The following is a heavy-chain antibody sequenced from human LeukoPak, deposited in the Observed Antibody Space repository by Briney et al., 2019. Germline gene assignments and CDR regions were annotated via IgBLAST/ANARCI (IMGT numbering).Heavy chain of an antibody. CDR2: IKSKIAGGTT. J-gene: IGHJ4*02. CDR1: GFTFSDAW. CDR3: VTVVRLKDVDF. D-gene: IGHD6-19*01. V-gene: IGHV3-15*07. Sequence: GGSLRLSCAASGFTFSDAWTNWVRQAPGKGLEWVGHIKSKIAGGTTDYAAPVEGRFTISRDDSKNTVYLQLNSLKTEDTAVYYCVTVVRLKDVDFWGQGTLVTVSS.